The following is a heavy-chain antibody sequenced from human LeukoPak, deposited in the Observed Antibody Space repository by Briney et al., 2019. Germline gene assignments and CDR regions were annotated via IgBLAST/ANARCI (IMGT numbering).Heavy chain of an antibody. CDR2: IYYSGST. CDR3: ARRGYPSWYADY. CDR1: GGSISSSSYY. J-gene: IGHJ4*02. V-gene: IGHV4-39*01. D-gene: IGHD6-13*01. Sequence: SETLSLTCTVSGGSISSSSYYWGWIRQPPGKGLEWIGSIYYSGSTYYNPSLKSRVTISVDTSKNQFSLKLSSVTAADTAVYYCARRGYPSWYADYWGQGTLVIVSS.